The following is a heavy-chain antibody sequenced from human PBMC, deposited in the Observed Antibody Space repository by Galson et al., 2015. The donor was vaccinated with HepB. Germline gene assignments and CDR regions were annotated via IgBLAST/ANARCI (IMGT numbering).Heavy chain of an antibody. V-gene: IGHV3-30*02. CDR3: AEVTMIGSY. D-gene: IGHD3-22*01. CDR2: IRYDGTNE. Sequence: SLRLSCAASGFTFSNYGIHWVRQAPGKGLEWVSFIRYDGTNEYYADSVKGRFTISRDNAKNTLYLQMNSLRAEDTAVYYCAEVTMIGSYWGQGTLVTVSS. CDR1: GFTFSNYG. J-gene: IGHJ4*02.